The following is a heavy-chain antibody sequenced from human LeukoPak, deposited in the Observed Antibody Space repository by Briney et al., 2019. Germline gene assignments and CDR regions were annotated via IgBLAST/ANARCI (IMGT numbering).Heavy chain of an antibody. Sequence: GGSLRLSCAASGFTFSSYSMNWVRQAPGKGLEWVSSISSSSSYIYHADSVKGRFTISRDNAKNSLYLQMNSLRAEDTAVYYCARDLLIGEGDYWGQGTLVTVSS. CDR2: ISSSSSYI. J-gene: IGHJ4*02. CDR1: GFTFSSYS. CDR3: ARDLLIGEGDY. V-gene: IGHV3-21*01. D-gene: IGHD7-27*01.